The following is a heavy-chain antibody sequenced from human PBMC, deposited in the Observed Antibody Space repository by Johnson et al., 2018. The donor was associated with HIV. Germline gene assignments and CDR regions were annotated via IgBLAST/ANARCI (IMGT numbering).Heavy chain of an antibody. Sequence: VQLVESGGGVVQPGRSLRLSCAASGFTFSSYGMHWVRQAPGKGLEWVAVISYDGSNKYYAHSVKGRFTISRDNARSTLYLQMNSLRPEDTAVYYCARVPNDAFDIWGQGTMVTVSS. V-gene: IGHV3-30*03. CDR1: GFTFSSYG. CDR2: ISYDGSNK. CDR3: ARVPNDAFDI. J-gene: IGHJ3*02.